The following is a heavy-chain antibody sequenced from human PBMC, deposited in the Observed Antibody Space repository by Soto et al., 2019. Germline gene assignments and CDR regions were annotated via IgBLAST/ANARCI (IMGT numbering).Heavy chain of an antibody. J-gene: IGHJ2*01. CDR3: ARKEADGSYWYFDL. CDR1: GLTFDDYT. Sequence: GGSLRLSCAASGLTFDDYTMHWVRQAPGKGLEWVSLISWDGGSTYYADSVKGRFTISRDNSKNSLYLQMNSLRTEDTALYYCARKEADGSYWYFDLWGRGTLVTVSS. V-gene: IGHV3-43*01. D-gene: IGHD6-13*01. CDR2: ISWDGGST.